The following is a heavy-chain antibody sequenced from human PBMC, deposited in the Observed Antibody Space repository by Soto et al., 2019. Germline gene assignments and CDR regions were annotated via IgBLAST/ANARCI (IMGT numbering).Heavy chain of an antibody. CDR3: AHREGDDYLWGRYKDAFDI. J-gene: IGHJ3*02. D-gene: IGHD3-16*01. V-gene: IGHV2-5*02. CDR2: IYWDNDK. CDR1: GFSLNTTAVG. Sequence: SGPTLVNPTHTLTLTCTFSGFSLNTTAVGVGWIRQPPGKALEWLALIYWDNDKRYNPSLKTRLTITKDTSKNKVVLKMTNMDRVYTATCLCAHREGDDYLWGRYKDAFDILGQGTMVTV.